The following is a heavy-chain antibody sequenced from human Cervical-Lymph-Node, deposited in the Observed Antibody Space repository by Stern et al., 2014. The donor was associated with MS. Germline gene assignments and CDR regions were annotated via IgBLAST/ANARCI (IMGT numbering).Heavy chain of an antibody. CDR1: GYTFTSYG. V-gene: IGHV1-18*01. CDR3: AREYYYDSSGYYYYGMDV. CDR2: VSAYNVNT. D-gene: IGHD3-22*01. Sequence: QVQLVQSGAEVKKPGASVKVSCKASGYTFTSYGISWVRQAPGQGLEWMGWVSAYNVNTNYAQKLQGRLTMTTDTSTSTAYMELRSLRSDDTAVYYCAREYYYDSSGYYYYGMDVWGQGTTVTVSS. J-gene: IGHJ6*02.